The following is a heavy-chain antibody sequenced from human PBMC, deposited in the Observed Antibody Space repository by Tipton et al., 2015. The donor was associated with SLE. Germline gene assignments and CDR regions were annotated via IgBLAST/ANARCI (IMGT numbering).Heavy chain of an antibody. CDR3: ARDTDRGSSAYAGAFDF. D-gene: IGHD3-22*01. CDR1: GYSISSGYY. CDR2: FHHKRSS. Sequence: TLSLTCSVTGYSISSGYYWGWIRQPPGRGLEWIGSFHHKRSSYYSPSLGSRVTISGDTSRNQFSLTLSSVTAADTAVYYCARDTDRGSSAYAGAFDFWGQGTVVTVSS. V-gene: IGHV4-38-2*02. J-gene: IGHJ3*01.